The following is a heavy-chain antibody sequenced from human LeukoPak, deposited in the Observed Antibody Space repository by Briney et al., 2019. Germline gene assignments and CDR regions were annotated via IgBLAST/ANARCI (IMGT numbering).Heavy chain of an antibody. CDR1: GFTVSNDF. D-gene: IGHD1-7*01. Sequence: GGSLRLSCAASGFTVSNDFISWVRQAPGKGLEWVSVIYSTGHVFYGDSVKGRFTISRDNSKNTVYLQMNSLRAEDTVVYFCARDVNYDHHYWGQGTLVTVSS. CDR2: IYSTGHV. CDR3: ARDVNYDHHY. V-gene: IGHV3-66*01. J-gene: IGHJ4*02.